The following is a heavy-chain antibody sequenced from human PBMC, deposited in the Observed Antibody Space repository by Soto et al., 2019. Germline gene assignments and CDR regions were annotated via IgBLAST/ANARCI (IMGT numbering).Heavy chain of an antibody. CDR3: ARGRTLFDY. Sequence: SETLSLTCAVYGGSFSGYYWSWIRQPPGKGLEWIGEINHSGSTNYNPSLKSRVTISVATSKNQFSLKLSSVTAADTAVYYCARGRTLFDYWGQGTLVTVSS. CDR2: INHSGST. J-gene: IGHJ4*02. CDR1: GGSFSGYY. V-gene: IGHV4-34*01.